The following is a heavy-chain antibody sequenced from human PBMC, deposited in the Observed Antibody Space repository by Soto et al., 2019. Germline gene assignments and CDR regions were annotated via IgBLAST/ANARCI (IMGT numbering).Heavy chain of an antibody. D-gene: IGHD2-2*02. Sequence: GASVKVSCKASGDTFSNYAISWVRQAPGQGLEWMGGIIPIFGTANYAQKFQGRVTITADKSTSTAYMELSSLRSEDTAVYYCARALDIVVVPAAIRNGHYYYYGMDVWGQGTTVTVSS. CDR1: GDTFSNYA. V-gene: IGHV1-69*06. CDR3: ARALDIVVVPAAIRNGHYYYYGMDV. J-gene: IGHJ6*02. CDR2: IIPIFGTA.